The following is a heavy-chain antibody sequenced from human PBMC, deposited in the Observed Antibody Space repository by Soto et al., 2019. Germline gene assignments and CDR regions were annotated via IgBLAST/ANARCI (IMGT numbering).Heavy chain of an antibody. V-gene: IGHV4-39*01. CDR2: IYYSGST. J-gene: IGHJ5*02. Sequence: SETLSLTCTVSGGSISSSSYYWGWIRQPPGKGLEWIGSIYYSGSTYYNPSLKSRVTISVDTSNNQFSLKLTSVTAADTAVYYCARGFYGSGKYSWLDPWGQGTLVTVSS. CDR1: GGSISSSSYY. D-gene: IGHD3-10*01. CDR3: ARGFYGSGKYSWLDP.